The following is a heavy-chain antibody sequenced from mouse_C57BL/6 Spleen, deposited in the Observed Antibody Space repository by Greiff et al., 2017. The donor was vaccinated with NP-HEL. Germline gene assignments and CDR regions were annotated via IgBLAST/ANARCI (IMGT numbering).Heavy chain of an antibody. Sequence: VQVVESGAELVKPGASVKISCKASGYAFSSYWMNWVKQRPGKGLEWIGQIYPGDGDTNYNGKFKGKATLTADKSSSTAYMQLSSLTSEDSAVYFCARSYYGNWFAYWGKGTLVTVSA. CDR2: IYPGDGDT. D-gene: IGHD2-1*01. CDR1: GYAFSSYW. V-gene: IGHV1-80*01. CDR3: ARSYYGNWFAY. J-gene: IGHJ3*01.